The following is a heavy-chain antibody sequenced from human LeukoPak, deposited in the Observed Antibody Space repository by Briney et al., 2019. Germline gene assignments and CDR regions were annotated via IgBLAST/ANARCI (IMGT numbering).Heavy chain of an antibody. CDR1: GYTFTRYA. J-gene: IGHJ4*02. V-gene: IGHV7-4-1*02. D-gene: IGHD6-19*01. CDR2: INPNTGNP. Sequence: PVASVKVSCKASGYTFTRYAMNRLRQAPGQGLEWMGWINPNTGNPTYAQAFTGRFVFSLDTSVSTAYLQISSLNTEDTAVYYCAIDQPVAGVSNFDSWGQGTLVTVSS. CDR3: AIDQPVAGVSNFDS.